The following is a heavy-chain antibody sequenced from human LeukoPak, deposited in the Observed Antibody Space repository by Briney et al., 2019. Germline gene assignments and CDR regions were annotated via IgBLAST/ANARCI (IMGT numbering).Heavy chain of an antibody. D-gene: IGHD6-19*01. CDR1: GFTFRNYG. CDR2: IRYDGSIK. V-gene: IGHV3-30*02. Sequence: GGSLRLSCAASGFTFRNYGMHWVRLAPGKGLEWVAFIRYDGSIKYYVDSVKGRFTISRDNSKNTLYLQMNSLRAEDTAVYYCAKDLIAVAGTSFDYWGQGTLVTVSS. J-gene: IGHJ4*02. CDR3: AKDLIAVAGTSFDY.